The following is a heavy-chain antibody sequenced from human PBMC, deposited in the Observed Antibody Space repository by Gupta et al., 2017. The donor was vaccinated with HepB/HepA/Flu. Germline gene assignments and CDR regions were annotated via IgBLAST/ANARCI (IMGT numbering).Heavy chain of an antibody. J-gene: IGHJ4*02. CDR3: ARAPWEPTQHLDY. Sequence: QVQLVESGGGVVQPGRSMRLSCAASGFTFSSYAMHWLRQAPGKGLEWLAVISYDGSNKYYADSVKGRFTISRDNSKNTLYLQMNSLRAEDTAVYYCARAPWEPTQHLDYWGQGTLVTVSS. V-gene: IGHV3-30-3*01. CDR2: ISYDGSNK. CDR1: GFTFSSYA. D-gene: IGHD1-26*01.